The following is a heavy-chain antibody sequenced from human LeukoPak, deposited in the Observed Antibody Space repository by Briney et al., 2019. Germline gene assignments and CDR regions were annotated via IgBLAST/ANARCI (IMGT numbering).Heavy chain of an antibody. CDR2: ISDSGIST. J-gene: IGHJ4*02. CDR1: GFTFSTYA. D-gene: IGHD3-22*01. V-gene: IGHV3-23*01. CDR3: AKDQTYYYDSSGYW. Sequence: GGSLRLSCAASGFTFSTYAVSWVRQAPGKGLEWVSAISDSGISTYYADSVKGRFTISRDNSKNTLYLQMNSLRAEDTAVYYCAKDQTYYYDSSGYWWGQGTLVTVSS.